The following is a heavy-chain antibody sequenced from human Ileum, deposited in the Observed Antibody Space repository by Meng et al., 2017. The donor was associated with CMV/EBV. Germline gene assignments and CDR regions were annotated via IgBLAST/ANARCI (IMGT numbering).Heavy chain of an antibody. Sequence: GESLKISCEASGFSFSTSEMIWVRQAPGKGMEGISYTGSNEVPKFYADSVKGRFIISRNNAKKSLYLQMNSLRVDDTAVYYCAKVRRGYYFDYWGQGTLVTVSS. CDR2: TGSNEVPK. CDR1: GFSFSTSE. V-gene: IGHV3-48*03. CDR3: AKVRRGYYFDY. J-gene: IGHJ4*02. D-gene: IGHD5-12*01.